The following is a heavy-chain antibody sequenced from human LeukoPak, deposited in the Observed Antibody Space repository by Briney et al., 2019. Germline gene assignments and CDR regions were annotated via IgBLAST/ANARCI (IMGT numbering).Heavy chain of an antibody. J-gene: IGHJ4*02. CDR2: IYLTGST. V-gene: IGHV3-53*01. Sequence: PGGSLRLSCAASGFSLGNYYMSWVRPPPGKGLAWVSIIYLTGSTYYPDPVKGRFTISRDNSKNTLYLQMTSLRHEDTAVYYCAKNYGDFWGQGTLVTVSS. CDR1: GFSLGNYY. CDR3: AKNYGDF.